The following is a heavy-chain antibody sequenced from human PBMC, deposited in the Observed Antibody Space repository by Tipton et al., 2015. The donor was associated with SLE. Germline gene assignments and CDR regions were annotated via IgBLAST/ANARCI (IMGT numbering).Heavy chain of an antibody. Sequence: GSLRLSCVASGFSFSSYWMSWVRQVPGKGLEWVANMNQDGNEKYYVDSVKGRFTISRDNAKNSLFLQMNSLRAEDTAVYYCAKYASGTMFEYWGQGTLVTVSS. J-gene: IGHJ4*02. V-gene: IGHV3-7*01. D-gene: IGHD3-10*01. CDR3: AKYASGTMFEY. CDR2: MNQDGNEK. CDR1: GFSFSSYW.